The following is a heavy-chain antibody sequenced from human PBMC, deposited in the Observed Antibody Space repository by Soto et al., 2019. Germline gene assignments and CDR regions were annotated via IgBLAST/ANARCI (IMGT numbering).Heavy chain of an antibody. CDR1: GGSISSYY. V-gene: IGHV4-59*01. Sequence: SETLSLTCTVSGGSISSYYWSWIRQPPGKGLEWIGYIYYSGSTNYNPSLKSRVTISVDTSKNQFSLKLSSVTAADTAVYYCARDLPQHDSYDFWSGHRGGFDPWGQGTLVTVSS. CDR3: ARDLPQHDSYDFWSGHRGGFDP. D-gene: IGHD3-3*01. J-gene: IGHJ5*02. CDR2: IYYSGST.